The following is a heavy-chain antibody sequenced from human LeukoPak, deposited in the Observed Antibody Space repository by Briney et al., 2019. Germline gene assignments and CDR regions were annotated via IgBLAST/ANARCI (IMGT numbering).Heavy chain of an antibody. D-gene: IGHD2-2*01. J-gene: IGHJ3*02. CDR1: GFSFSSYA. Sequence: GGSLRLSCAASGFSFSSYAMSWVRQAPGKGLEWVSAISGSGGSTYYADSVKGRFTISRDNSKNTLYLQMNSLRAEDTAVYYCAKDIVPDKYCSSTSCPPKGAFDIWGQGTMVTLSS. CDR3: AKDIVPDKYCSSTSCPPKGAFDI. CDR2: ISGSGGST. V-gene: IGHV3-23*01.